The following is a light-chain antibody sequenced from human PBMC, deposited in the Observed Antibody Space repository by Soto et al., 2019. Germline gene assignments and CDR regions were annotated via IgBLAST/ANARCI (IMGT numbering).Light chain of an antibody. J-gene: IGKJ3*01. CDR1: QSISSW. V-gene: IGKV1-5*01. CDR3: QQYGRSPDLFT. Sequence: DIQMTQSPSTLSASVGDRVTITCRASQSISSWLAWYQQKPGKAPKLLIYDASSLESGVPSRFSGSGSGTEFTLTISRLEPGDFAVYYCQQYGRSPDLFTFGPGTKVEIK. CDR2: DAS.